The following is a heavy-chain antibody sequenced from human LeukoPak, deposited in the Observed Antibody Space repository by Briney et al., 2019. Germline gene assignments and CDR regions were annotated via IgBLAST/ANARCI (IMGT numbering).Heavy chain of an antibody. CDR2: ISSSGSTI. J-gene: IGHJ4*02. CDR3: AKGYGYYYDSSGYLYFDY. CDR1: GFTFSDYY. Sequence: GGSLRLSCAASGFTFSDYYMSWIRQAPGKGLEWVSYISSSGSTIYYADSVKGRFTISRDNAKNSLYLQMNSLRAEDTAVYYCAKGYGYYYDSSGYLYFDYWGQGTLVTVSS. D-gene: IGHD3-22*01. V-gene: IGHV3-11*04.